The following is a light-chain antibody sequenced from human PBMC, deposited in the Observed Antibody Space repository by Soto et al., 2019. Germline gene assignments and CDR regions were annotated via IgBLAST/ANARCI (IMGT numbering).Light chain of an antibody. CDR1: QDIRND. CDR3: LQDFNYPRT. Sequence: AIQMTQSPSFLSASVGDRVIITCRASQDIRNDLGWYQHRPGKAPKVLISAASILQSGVPSRFSGSGSGTEFTLTINSLQPEDSASYYCLQDFNYPRTFGQGTKVDIK. V-gene: IGKV1-6*01. J-gene: IGKJ1*01. CDR2: AAS.